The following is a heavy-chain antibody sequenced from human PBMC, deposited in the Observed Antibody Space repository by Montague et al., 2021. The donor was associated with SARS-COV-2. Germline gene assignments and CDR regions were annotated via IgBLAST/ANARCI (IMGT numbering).Heavy chain of an antibody. Sequence: SETLSLTCSVSSGSIISSGYYWGWIRQPPGKELKWIGNIYYSGTTYYNPSLQSRVTISVDTSKNHLSLRLSSVTAADTAVYFCARGMIRGVTTPFDYGGQGSQVTVSS. D-gene: IGHD3-10*01. CDR3: ARGMIRGVTTPFDY. J-gene: IGHJ4*02. CDR2: IYYSGTT. V-gene: IGHV4-39*02. CDR1: SGSIISSGYY.